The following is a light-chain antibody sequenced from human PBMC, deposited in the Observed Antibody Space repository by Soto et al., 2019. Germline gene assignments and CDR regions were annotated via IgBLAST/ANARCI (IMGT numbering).Light chain of an antibody. CDR1: SSNIGSNS. CDR2: SNN. J-gene: IGLJ3*02. V-gene: IGLV1-44*01. Sequence: QSALTQPPSASGTPGQRVTISCSGSSSNIGSNSVNWFQQLPGTAPKLLIYSNNQRPSGVPDRFSGSKSGTSASLAISGLQSEDEADYYCAAWDDSLNGRMFGGGTKVTVL. CDR3: AAWDDSLNGRM.